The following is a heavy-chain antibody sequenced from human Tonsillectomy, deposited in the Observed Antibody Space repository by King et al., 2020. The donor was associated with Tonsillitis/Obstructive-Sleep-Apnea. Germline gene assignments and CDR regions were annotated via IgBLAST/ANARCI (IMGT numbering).Heavy chain of an antibody. D-gene: IGHD4-17*01. J-gene: IGHJ6*02. V-gene: IGHV3-49*04. CDR1: GFTFGDYA. CDR3: TRVPTTGNYYYYGMDV. Sequence: VQLVQSGGGLVQPGRSLRLSCTASGFTFGDYAMSWVRQAPGKGLEWVSFIRSEAYGGTTEYAASVKGGFTISRDDSKSIAYLQMNSLKTEDTAVYYCTRVPTTGNYYYYGMDVWGQGTTVTVSS. CDR2: IRSEAYGGTT.